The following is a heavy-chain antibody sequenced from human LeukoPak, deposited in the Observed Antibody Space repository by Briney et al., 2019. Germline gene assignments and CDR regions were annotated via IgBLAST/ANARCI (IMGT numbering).Heavy chain of an antibody. D-gene: IGHD3-22*01. Sequence: SETLSLTCAVYGGSFSGYYWSWIRQPPGKGLEWIGEINHSGSTNYNPSLKSRVTISVDTSKNQFSLKLSSVTTADTAVYYCASAGSSGYSPPVGYWGQGTLVTVSS. V-gene: IGHV4-34*01. CDR3: ASAGSSGYSPPVGY. CDR1: GGSFSGYY. J-gene: IGHJ4*02. CDR2: INHSGST.